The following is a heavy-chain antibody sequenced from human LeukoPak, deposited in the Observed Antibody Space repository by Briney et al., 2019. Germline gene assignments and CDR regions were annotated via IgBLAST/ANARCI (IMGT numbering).Heavy chain of an antibody. J-gene: IGHJ6*04. CDR3: TRVEKGFWSGFKMDV. V-gene: IGHV3-48*01. CDR1: GYTLTELS. Sequence: SCKVSGYTLTELSMHWVRQAPGKGLEWISYISGSSGTIYYADSVKGRFIISRDNDKNSLYLQMNSLRVEDTAVYFCTRVEKGFWSGFKMDVWGKGTTVAVSS. CDR2: ISGSSGTI. D-gene: IGHD3-3*01.